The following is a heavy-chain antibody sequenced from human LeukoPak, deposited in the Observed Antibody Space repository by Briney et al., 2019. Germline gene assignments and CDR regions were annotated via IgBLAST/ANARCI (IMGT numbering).Heavy chain of an antibody. CDR1: GFSLSTSGVG. Sequence: SGPTLVKPTQTLTLTCTFSGFSLSTSGVGVGWIRQPPGKALGWLALIYWNDDKRYSPSLKSRLTITKDTSKNQVVLTMTNMDPVDTATYYCAHKRGGSSSWYFDYWGQGTLVTVSS. CDR3: AHKRGGSSSWYFDY. D-gene: IGHD6-6*01. CDR2: IYWNDDK. J-gene: IGHJ4*02. V-gene: IGHV2-5*01.